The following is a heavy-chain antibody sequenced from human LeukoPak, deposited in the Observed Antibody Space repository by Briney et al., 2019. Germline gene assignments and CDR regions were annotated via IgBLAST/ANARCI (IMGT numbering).Heavy chain of an antibody. CDR2: INPSGGST. D-gene: IGHD2-2*02. CDR3: ARVAGGKYCSITSCYMRGWFDP. V-gene: IGHV1-46*01. Sequence: ASVKVSCKASGYTFTSYYMHWVRQAPGQGLEWMGIINPSGGSTSYAQKFQGRVTITADKSTSTAYMELSSLRSEDTAVYYCARVAGGKYCSITSCYMRGWFDPWGQGTLVTVSS. CDR1: GYTFTSYY. J-gene: IGHJ5*02.